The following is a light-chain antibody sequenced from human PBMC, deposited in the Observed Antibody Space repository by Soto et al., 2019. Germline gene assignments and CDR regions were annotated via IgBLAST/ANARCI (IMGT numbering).Light chain of an antibody. CDR3: KSYAGSNTYV. V-gene: IGLV2-8*01. CDR2: EVV. CDR1: KNDIGVYDF. Sequence: QSPLTQPPSASGSSGQSVTISCTGTKNDIGVYDFVSWYQHHPGKAPRLIIYEVVQRPSGVPDRFSGSKSGNTASLTVSGLQAADEADYFCKSYAGSNTYVFGSGTKVTVL. J-gene: IGLJ1*01.